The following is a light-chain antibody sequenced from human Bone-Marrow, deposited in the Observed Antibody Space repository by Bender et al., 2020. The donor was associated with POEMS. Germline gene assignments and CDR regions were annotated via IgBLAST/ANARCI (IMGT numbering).Light chain of an antibody. CDR2: DNN. CDR3: GTWEVSLGAGGV. J-gene: IGLJ3*02. V-gene: IGLV1-51*01. Sequence: QSVLTQPPSVSAPSGQKVSISCSGSSSIMETHYVSWYQHVPGTAPKLVIYDNNKRPSGIPARFSASKSDTSATLVITGLQPADEADYYCGTWEVSLGAGGVFGGGTKLTVL. CDR1: SSIMETHY.